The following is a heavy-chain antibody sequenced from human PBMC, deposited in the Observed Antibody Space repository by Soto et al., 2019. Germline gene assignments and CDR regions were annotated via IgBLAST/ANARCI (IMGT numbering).Heavy chain of an antibody. D-gene: IGHD7-27*01. CDR2: INHSGST. V-gene: IGHV4-34*01. Sequence: SETLSLTCAVYGGSFSGYYWSWIRQPPGKGLEWIGEINHSGSTNYHPSLKSRITISVDTSNNHFFLKLSSVTAADTAVYYCARQEYTGTYFDYWGQGTLVTVSS. CDR3: ARQEYTGTYFDY. J-gene: IGHJ4*02. CDR1: GGSFSGYY.